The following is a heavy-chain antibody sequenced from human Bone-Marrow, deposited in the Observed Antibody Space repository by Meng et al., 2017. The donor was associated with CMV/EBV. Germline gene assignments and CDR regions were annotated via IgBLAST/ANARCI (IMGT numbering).Heavy chain of an antibody. CDR2: INHSGST. D-gene: IGHD3-22*01. V-gene: IGHV4-34*01. J-gene: IGHJ4*02. CDR3: ARDAYYYDSSGYPAEYDY. Sequence: GSLRLSCAVYGGSFSGYYWSWIRQPPGKGLEWIGEINHSGSTNYNPSLKSRVTISVDTSKNQFSLKLSSVTAADTAVYYCARDAYYYDSSGYPAEYDYWGQGTLVTVSS. CDR1: GGSFSGYY.